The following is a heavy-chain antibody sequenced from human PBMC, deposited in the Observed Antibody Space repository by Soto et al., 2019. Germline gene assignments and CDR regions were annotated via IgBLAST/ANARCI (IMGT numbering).Heavy chain of an antibody. CDR1: GFTFSSSW. D-gene: IGHD3-22*01. Sequence: EVQLVESGGGLGQPGGSLRLSCAASGFTFSSSWMNWVRQAPGKGLEWVADIKEDGSEKYYVDSLKGRFTISRDNAKNSLYLQMNSLRAEDTAVYYCARGDYYDRRFDSWGQGTLVTVSS. CDR3: ARGDYYDRRFDS. CDR2: IKEDGSEK. V-gene: IGHV3-7*03. J-gene: IGHJ4*02.